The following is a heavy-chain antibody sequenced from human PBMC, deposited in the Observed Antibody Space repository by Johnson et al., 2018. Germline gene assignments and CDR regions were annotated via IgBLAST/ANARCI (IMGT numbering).Heavy chain of an antibody. J-gene: IGHJ1*01. CDR1: GGSFSGHS. CDR3: ARVEYCGDDCYFLYFQH. CDR2: IIPIFGTA. V-gene: IGHV1-69*12. Sequence: QVQLVQSGTAVKRPGSSVKVSCRTSGGSFSGHSISWVRQAPGQGLEWMGGIIPIFGTANYAQQFQGRVTITADDPTSTAYMELSSLRSEDTAVYYCARVEYCGDDCYFLYFQHWGQGTLVTVSS. D-gene: IGHD2-21*02.